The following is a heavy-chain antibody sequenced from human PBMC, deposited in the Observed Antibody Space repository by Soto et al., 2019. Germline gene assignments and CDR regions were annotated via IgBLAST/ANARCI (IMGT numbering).Heavy chain of an antibody. D-gene: IGHD7-27*01. V-gene: IGHV3-30*18. CDR3: SKDLGHGGRGAFEI. CDR1: GFTFSSYG. J-gene: IGHJ3*02. CDR2: ISYDGSNK. Sequence: QVQLVEPGGGVVQPGRSLRLSCAASGFTFSSYGMHWVRQAPGKGLEWVAVISYDGSNKYYADSLKGRFTISRDNSKNSLYLQMNSLRGEYTAVYYCSKDLGHGGRGAFEIWGQGTMVTVSS.